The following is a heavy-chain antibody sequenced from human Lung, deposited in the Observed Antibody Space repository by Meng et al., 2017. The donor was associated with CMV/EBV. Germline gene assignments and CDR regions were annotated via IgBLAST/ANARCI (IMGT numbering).Heavy chain of an antibody. CDR2: LIPVLNKA. D-gene: IGHD2/OR15-2a*01. CDR1: GGSFSTYT. V-gene: IGHV1-69*10. J-gene: IGHJ4*02. Sequence: VQLVQSGGEVKKPGSSVKVACKTSGGSFSTYTFSWVRQAPGQGLEWMGGLIPVLNKAKSAPRFQDRVTFTADETTTTAYMELSSLTFEDTAVYFCARGRGNQPLFDFWGQGTLVTVSS. CDR3: ARGRGNQPLFDF.